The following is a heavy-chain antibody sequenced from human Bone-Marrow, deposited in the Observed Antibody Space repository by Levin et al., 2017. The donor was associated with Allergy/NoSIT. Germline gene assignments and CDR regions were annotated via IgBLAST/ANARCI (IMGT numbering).Heavy chain of an antibody. J-gene: IGHJ5*01. CDR3: ATTRPQNFGLGGWFDS. CDR2: IYYSGTK. CDR1: GGSINNGAYY. V-gene: IGHV4-30-4*01. D-gene: IGHD3/OR15-3a*01. Sequence: ASETLSLTCTVSGGSINNGAYYWTWIRQPPGKGLEWIGYIYYSGTKYYSPSLRSRLTISVDTSKNSFSLQLNSVTAADTALYYCATTRPQNFGLGGWFDSWGQGILVAVSS.